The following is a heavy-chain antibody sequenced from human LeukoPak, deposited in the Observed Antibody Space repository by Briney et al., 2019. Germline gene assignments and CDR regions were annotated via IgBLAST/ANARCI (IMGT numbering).Heavy chain of an antibody. Sequence: ASVKVSCKVSGYTLTELSMHWVRQAPGKGLEWMGCFDPEDGETIYAQKFQGRVTMTEDTSTDTAYMELSSLRSEDTAVYYCATGGFMVRGVIIPHWGQGTLVTVSS. V-gene: IGHV1-24*01. CDR2: FDPEDGET. D-gene: IGHD3-10*01. CDR3: ATGGFMVRGVIIPH. CDR1: GYTLTELS. J-gene: IGHJ4*02.